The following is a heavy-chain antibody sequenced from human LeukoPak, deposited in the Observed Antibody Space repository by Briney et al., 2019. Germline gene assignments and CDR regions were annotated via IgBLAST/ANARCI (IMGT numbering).Heavy chain of an antibody. V-gene: IGHV1-46*01. J-gene: IGHJ4*02. D-gene: IGHD1-20*01. CDR3: ARVASYNWNEKYYFDY. CDR2: INPSGGST. CDR1: GYTFTSYY. Sequence: ASVKVSCKASGYTFTSYYMHWVRQAPGQGLEWMGIINPSGGSTSYAQKFQGRVTMTRDMSTSTVYMELSSLRSDDTAVYYCARVASYNWNEKYYFDYWGQGTLVTVSS.